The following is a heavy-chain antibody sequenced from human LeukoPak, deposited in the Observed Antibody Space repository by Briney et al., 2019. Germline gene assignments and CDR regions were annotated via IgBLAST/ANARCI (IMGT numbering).Heavy chain of an antibody. V-gene: IGHV1-18*01. D-gene: IGHD2-8*01. CDR3: ARDLPGVCYFDY. CDR1: GYTFTSYG. Sequence: ASVKVSCKASGYTFTSYGISWVRQAPGQGLEWMGWISAYNGNTNYAQKLQGRVTMTTDTSTSTAYMKLRSLRSDDTAVYYCARDLPGVCYFDYWGQGTLVTVSS. J-gene: IGHJ4*02. CDR2: ISAYNGNT.